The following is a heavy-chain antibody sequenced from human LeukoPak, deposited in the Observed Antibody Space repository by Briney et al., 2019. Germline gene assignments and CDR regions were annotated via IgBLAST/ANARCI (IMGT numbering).Heavy chain of an antibody. CDR3: ANDDLNYYGSGSHPVHDAFDI. J-gene: IGHJ3*02. Sequence: PGGSLRLSCAASGFTFSTYWLHWVRQAPGKGMVWVSRISGDGSDTEYADSMKGRFTVSRDNAKNTLYLQMNSLRAEDTAVYYCANDDLNYYGSGSHPVHDAFDIWGQGTMVTVSS. CDR2: ISGDGSDT. CDR1: GFTFSTYW. D-gene: IGHD3-10*01. V-gene: IGHV3-74*03.